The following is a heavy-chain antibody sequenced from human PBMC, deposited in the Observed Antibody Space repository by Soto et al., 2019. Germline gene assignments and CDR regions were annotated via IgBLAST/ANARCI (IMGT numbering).Heavy chain of an antibody. CDR1: GFSFSNYW. V-gene: IGHV3-74*01. CDR3: ARDGPKGDNGALSFDY. Sequence: EVQLVESGGGLVQPGGFLRLYCAASGFSFSNYWMPWVRQAPGKGPVWVSRINTDGSTTKYADSVMGRFTITRDNAKNTLYLQMDSLRAEDTAVYYCARDGPKGDNGALSFDYWGHGALVTVSS. D-gene: IGHD2-8*01. CDR2: INTDGSTT. J-gene: IGHJ4*01.